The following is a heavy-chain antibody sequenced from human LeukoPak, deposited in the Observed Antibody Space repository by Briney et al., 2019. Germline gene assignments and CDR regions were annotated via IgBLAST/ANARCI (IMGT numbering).Heavy chain of an antibody. Sequence: ASVKVSCKASGYTFTSYGISWVRQAPGQGLEWMGWISAYNGNTNYAQKLQGRVTMTTDTSTSTAYVELRSLRSDDTAVYYCARAYYGSGSYPLIYYYYYYMDVWGKGTTVTVSS. CDR3: ARAYYGSGSYPLIYYYYYYMDV. J-gene: IGHJ6*03. CDR2: ISAYNGNT. V-gene: IGHV1-18*01. CDR1: GYTFTSYG. D-gene: IGHD3-10*01.